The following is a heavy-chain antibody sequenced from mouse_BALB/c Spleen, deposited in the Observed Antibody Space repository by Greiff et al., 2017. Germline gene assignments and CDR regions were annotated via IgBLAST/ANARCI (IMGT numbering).Heavy chain of an antibody. V-gene: IGHV2-9*02. CDR3: ARESYYGSSLDY. Sequence: QVHVKQSGPGLVAPSQSLSITCTVSGFSLTSYGVHWVRQPPGKGLEWLGVIWAGGSTNYNSALMSRLSISKDNSKSQVFLKMNSLQTDDTAMYYCARESYYGSSLDYWGQGTTLTVSS. CDR1: GFSLTSYG. CDR2: IWAGGST. J-gene: IGHJ2*01. D-gene: IGHD1-1*01.